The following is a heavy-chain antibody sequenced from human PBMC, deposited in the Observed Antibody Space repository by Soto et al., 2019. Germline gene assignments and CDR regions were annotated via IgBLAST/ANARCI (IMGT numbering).Heavy chain of an antibody. CDR1: GYNFAGYW. Sequence: GESLKISCKGSGYNFAGYWIAWVRQMPGKGLELMGIISPSDSDTRYSPSFQGQVTISADKSIGSAYLQWSSLRASDTAMYYCARGGVSTRTFDYWGQGPPVTVSS. J-gene: IGHJ4*02. CDR2: ISPSDSDT. D-gene: IGHD3-3*01. CDR3: ARGGVSTRTFDY. V-gene: IGHV5-51*01.